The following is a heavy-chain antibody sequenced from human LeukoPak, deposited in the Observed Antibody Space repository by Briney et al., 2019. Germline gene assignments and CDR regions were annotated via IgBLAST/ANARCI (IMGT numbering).Heavy chain of an antibody. D-gene: IGHD6-6*01. Sequence: GGSLRLSCAASGFTFSSYSMNWVRQAPGKGLEWVSSISSSSSYIYYADSVKGRFTISKDNAKNSLYLQMNSLRAEDTAVYYCARVDSSSSLCPDYWGQGTLVTVSS. CDR2: ISSSSSYI. V-gene: IGHV3-21*01. J-gene: IGHJ4*02. CDR1: GFTFSSYS. CDR3: ARVDSSSSLCPDY.